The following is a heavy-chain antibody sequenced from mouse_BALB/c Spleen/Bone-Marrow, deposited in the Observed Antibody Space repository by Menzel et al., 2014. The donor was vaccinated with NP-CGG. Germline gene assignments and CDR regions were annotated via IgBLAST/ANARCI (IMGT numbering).Heavy chain of an antibody. CDR3: AINYGSSYWYFDV. CDR2: FNPYNDGT. CDR1: GYTFTSYV. V-gene: IGHV1-14*01. Sequence: EVQLQQSGPELVKPGASVKMSCKASGYTFTSYVMHWVKQKPGQGLEWIGYFNPYNDGTKYNEKFKGKATLTSDKSSSTAYMELSSLTSEDSAVHYCAINYGSSYWYFDVRGAGTTVTVSS. J-gene: IGHJ1*01. D-gene: IGHD1-1*01.